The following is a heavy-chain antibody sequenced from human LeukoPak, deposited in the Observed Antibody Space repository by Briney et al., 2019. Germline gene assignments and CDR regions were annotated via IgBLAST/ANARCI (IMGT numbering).Heavy chain of an antibody. J-gene: IGHJ6*02. CDR1: GFTFDDYT. D-gene: IGHD3-10*01. V-gene: IGHV3-43*01. CDR2: ISWDGGST. CDR3: AKDMVRGADYYYGMDV. Sequence: LPGGSLRLSCAASGFTFDDYTMHWVRQAPGKGLEWVSLISWDGGSTYYADSVKGRFTISRDNSKNFLYLQMNSLRTEDTALYYCAKDMVRGADYYYGMDVWGQGTTVTVSS.